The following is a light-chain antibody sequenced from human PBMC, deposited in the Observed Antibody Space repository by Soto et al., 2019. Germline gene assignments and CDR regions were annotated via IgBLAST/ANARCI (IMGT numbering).Light chain of an antibody. CDR3: QSYDSSLSGYVV. Sequence: QPVLTQPPSVSGAPGQRVTISCTGSSSNIGAGYDVHWYQQLPGTAPKLLIYGNSNRPSGVPDRFSGSKSGTSASLAITGLQAEDEAVYYCQSYDSSLSGYVVFGGGTKHTVL. CDR1: SSNIGAGYD. J-gene: IGLJ2*01. V-gene: IGLV1-40*01. CDR2: GNS.